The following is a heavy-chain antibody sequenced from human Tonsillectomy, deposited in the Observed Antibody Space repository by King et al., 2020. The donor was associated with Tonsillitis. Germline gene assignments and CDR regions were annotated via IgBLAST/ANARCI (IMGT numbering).Heavy chain of an antibody. V-gene: IGHV3-30*18. CDR3: VKEGQSGSFYFDY. CDR1: GFTFSSYG. J-gene: IGHJ4*02. D-gene: IGHD1-26*01. CDR2: ISYDGSNK. Sequence: VQLVESGGGVVQPGRSPRLSCAASGFTFSSYGMHWVRQAPGKGLEWVAVISYDGSNKYYADSVKGRFTISRDNSKNTLYMQMNSLRDEDTAVYYCVKEGQSGSFYFDYWGQGTLVTVSS.